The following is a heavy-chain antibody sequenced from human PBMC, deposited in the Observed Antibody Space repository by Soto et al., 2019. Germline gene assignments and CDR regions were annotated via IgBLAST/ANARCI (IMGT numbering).Heavy chain of an antibody. J-gene: IGHJ4*01. D-gene: IGHD4-17*01. CDR3: AKTAGDSLYYFDS. CDR2: IYYTGNT. CDR1: DGSISNSNYY. V-gene: IGHV4-39*07. Sequence: ETLSLTCFISDGSISNSNYYWGWIRQPPGKGLEWIGSIYYTGNTYYNPSLKSRVIISVDTSKNQFSLKLSSVAAADTAIYFCAKTAGDSLYYFDSWGQGTLVTVSS.